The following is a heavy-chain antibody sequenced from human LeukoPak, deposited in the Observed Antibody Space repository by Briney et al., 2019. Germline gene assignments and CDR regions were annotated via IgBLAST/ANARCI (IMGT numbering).Heavy chain of an antibody. D-gene: IGHD3-3*01. J-gene: IGHJ4*02. CDR1: GDSISSGGYY. Sequence: SETLSLTCTVSGDSISSGGYYWSWIRQHPGKGLEWIGYIYYSGSTYYNPSLKSRVTISVDTSKNQFSLKLSSVTAADTAVYYCARGAGTIFGVVTKYYFDYWGQGTLVTVSS. V-gene: IGHV4-31*03. CDR3: ARGAGTIFGVVTKYYFDY. CDR2: IYYSGST.